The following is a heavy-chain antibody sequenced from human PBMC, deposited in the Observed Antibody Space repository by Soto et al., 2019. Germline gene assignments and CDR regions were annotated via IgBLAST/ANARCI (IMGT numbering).Heavy chain of an antibody. CDR3: ARPAGGGGSSRFDP. CDR1: DFDFSSYG. J-gene: IGHJ5*02. Sequence: GSLRLSCAASDFDFSSYGIHWVRQAPGKGLEWVAVISYDRSNKYYADSVKGRFTISRDNSKNTLYLQMNSLRAEDTAVYYCARPAGGGGSSRFDPWGQGTLVTVSS. CDR2: ISYDRSNK. D-gene: IGHD2-15*01. V-gene: IGHV3-30*03.